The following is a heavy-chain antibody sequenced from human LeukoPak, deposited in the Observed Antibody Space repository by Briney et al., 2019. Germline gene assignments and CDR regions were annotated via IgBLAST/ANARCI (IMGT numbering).Heavy chain of an antibody. V-gene: IGHV4-61*01. J-gene: IGHJ5*02. Sequence: SETLSLTCTVSGGSVSSGSYYWSWIRQPPGKGLEWIGYIYYSGSTNYNPSLKSRVTISVDTSMNQFSLKLSSVTAADTAVYYCARGYDFWSGTTHRSGFDPWGQGTLVTVSS. CDR3: ARGYDFWSGTTHRSGFDP. CDR2: IYYSGST. CDR1: GGSVSSGSYY. D-gene: IGHD3-3*01.